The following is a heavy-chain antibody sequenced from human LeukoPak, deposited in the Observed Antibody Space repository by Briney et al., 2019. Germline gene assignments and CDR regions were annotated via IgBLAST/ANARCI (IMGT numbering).Heavy chain of an antibody. V-gene: IGHV3-49*04. CDR1: GFTFGDYA. Sequence: PGRSLRLSCTASGFTFGDYAMSWVRQAPGKGLEWVGFIRSKAYGGTTEYAASVKGRFTISKDDSKSIAYLQMNSLKTEDTAVYYCTRYHYSTFDYWGQGTLVTVSS. CDR2: IRSKAYGGTT. D-gene: IGHD3-16*01. J-gene: IGHJ4*02. CDR3: TRYHYSTFDY.